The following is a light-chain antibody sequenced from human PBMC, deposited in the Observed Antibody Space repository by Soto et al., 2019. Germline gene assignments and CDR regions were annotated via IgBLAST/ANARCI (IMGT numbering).Light chain of an antibody. CDR2: GAS. CDR3: QHYNSYSEA. CDR1: QGLTSN. Sequence: EIVLTQSPGTLSLSPGERATLSCRASQGLTSNFLAWYQQKPGQAPSLLIYGASTRATGIPARFSGSGSGTEFTLTISSLQPDDFATYYCQHYNSYSEAFGRGTKVDIK. V-gene: IGKV3-15*01. J-gene: IGKJ1*01.